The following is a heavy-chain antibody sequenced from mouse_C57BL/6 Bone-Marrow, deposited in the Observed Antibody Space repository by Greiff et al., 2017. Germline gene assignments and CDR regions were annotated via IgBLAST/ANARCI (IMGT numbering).Heavy chain of an antibody. CDR1: GYTFTSYW. J-gene: IGHJ3*01. D-gene: IGHD2-2*01. V-gene: IGHV1-55*01. CDR2: IYPGGGGP. CDR3: ARYGCWFAY. Sequence: VQLQQPGAELVKPGASVKMSCKASGYTFTSYWITWVKQRPGQGLEWIGEIYPGGGGPNYNEKFKSKATLTVDTSSSTAYLQLSSLTSEDSAVYYCARYGCWFAYWGQGTLVTVSA.